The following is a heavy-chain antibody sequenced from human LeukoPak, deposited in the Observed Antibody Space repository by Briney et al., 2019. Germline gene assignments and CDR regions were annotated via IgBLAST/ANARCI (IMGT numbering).Heavy chain of an antibody. V-gene: IGHV1-2*02. D-gene: IGHD3-22*01. Sequence: ASVKVSCKASGYTFTDYSIHWVRQAPGQGLEWMGWINPNTGGTNYAQKFQGRVTMTRDTSISTVYMELSSLRSDDTAVFYCARVQGIVVVGGAFDIWGQGTMVTVSS. CDR3: ARVQGIVVVGGAFDI. CDR1: GYTFTDYS. CDR2: INPNTGGT. J-gene: IGHJ3*02.